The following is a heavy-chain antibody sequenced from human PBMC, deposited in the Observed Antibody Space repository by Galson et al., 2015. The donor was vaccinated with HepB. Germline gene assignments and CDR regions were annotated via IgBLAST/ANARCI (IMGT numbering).Heavy chain of an antibody. D-gene: IGHD1-26*01. Sequence: SLRLSCAASGFTFSSYAMSWVRQAPGKGLEWVSYISSSSSTIYYADSVKGRFTISRDKAKNSLCLQMNSLRAEDTAVYYCASMSGSYSTGDYWGRGTLVTVSS. CDR1: GFTFSSYA. V-gene: IGHV3-48*01. CDR3: ASMSGSYSTGDY. CDR2: ISSSSSTI. J-gene: IGHJ2*01.